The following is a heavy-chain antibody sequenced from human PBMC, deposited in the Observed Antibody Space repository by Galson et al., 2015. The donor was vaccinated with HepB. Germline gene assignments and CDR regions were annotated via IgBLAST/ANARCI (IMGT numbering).Heavy chain of an antibody. J-gene: IGHJ4*02. CDR1: EFIFSDYC. D-gene: IGHD6-13*01. Sequence: SLRLSCAASEFIFSDYCMSWIRQAPGTGLEWVANIRHGGRKNYYADSVKGRFTISRDNARNSLYLQMRSLRADDAALYYCARGSSAAPYLDVWGQGTLVTVSS. CDR2: IRHGGRKN. V-gene: IGHV3-7*03. CDR3: ARGSSAAPYLDV.